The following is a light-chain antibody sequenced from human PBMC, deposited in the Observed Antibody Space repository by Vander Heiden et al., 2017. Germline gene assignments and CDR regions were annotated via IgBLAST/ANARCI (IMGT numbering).Light chain of an antibody. CDR3: QSWDSNNRGVV. J-gene: IGLJ2*01. CDR1: KVGDKF. V-gene: IGLV3-1*01. Sequence: SYDLTQPASVSVSPGQTAPITCSGDKVGDKFASWYQQKPGQSPVLVIYQDSQRPSGIPERFSGSNSGNTATLTISGTQARDEAAYYCQSWDSNNRGVVFGGGTNLTVL. CDR2: QDS.